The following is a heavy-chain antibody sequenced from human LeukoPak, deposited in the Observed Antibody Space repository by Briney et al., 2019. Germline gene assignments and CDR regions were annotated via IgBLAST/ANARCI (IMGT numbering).Heavy chain of an antibody. CDR3: AKPTVAGWED. CDR1: GFTFSSYG. Sequence: GGSLRLSCAASGFTFSSYGMHWVRQAPGKGLEWVAFIRYGGSNKYYADSVKGRFTISRDNSKNTLYLQMNSLRAEDTAVYYCAKPTVAGWEDWGQGTLVTVSS. D-gene: IGHD6-19*01. J-gene: IGHJ4*02. CDR2: IRYGGSNK. V-gene: IGHV3-30*02.